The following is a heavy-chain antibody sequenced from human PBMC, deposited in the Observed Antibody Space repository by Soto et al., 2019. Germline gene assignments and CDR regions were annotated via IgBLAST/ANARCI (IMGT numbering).Heavy chain of an antibody. V-gene: IGHV2-5*02. J-gene: IGHJ4*02. CDR2: IFWDDDK. CDR1: GFSLSTRGVG. D-gene: IGHD6-13*01. Sequence: QITLKESGPTLVEPTQSLTLTCTFSGFSLSTRGVGVGRIRQPPGKALEWLALIFWDDDKRYSPSLRSRLAITKDSSEHQVVLTMPNMDPVDTGTFYCRHRHRGSRTHFDFWGQGTRVTVSS. CDR3: RHRHRGSRTHFDF.